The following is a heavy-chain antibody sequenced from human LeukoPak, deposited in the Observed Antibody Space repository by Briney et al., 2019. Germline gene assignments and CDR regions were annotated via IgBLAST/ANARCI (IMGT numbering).Heavy chain of an antibody. CDR3: AKDFRYSSSWYGGAFDI. CDR2: ISYDGSNK. J-gene: IGHJ3*02. Sequence: GRSLRLSCAASGFTFSSYGVHWVRQAPGKGLEWVAVISYDGSNKYYADSVKGRFTISRDNSKNTLYLQMNSLRAEDTAVYYCAKDFRYSSSWYGGAFDIWGQGTMVTVPS. CDR1: GFTFSSYG. V-gene: IGHV3-30*18. D-gene: IGHD6-13*01.